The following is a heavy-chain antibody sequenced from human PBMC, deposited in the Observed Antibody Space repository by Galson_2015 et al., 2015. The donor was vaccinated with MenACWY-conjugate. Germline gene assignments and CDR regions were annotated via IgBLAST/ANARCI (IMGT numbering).Heavy chain of an antibody. CDR1: GFIFNTYW. CDR2: INPGGSST. D-gene: IGHD1-26*01. V-gene: IGHV3-74*01. J-gene: IGHJ3*02. CDR3: AKTRGASFYFDI. Sequence: SLRLSCAASGFIFNTYWMHWVRQAPGKGLVWVSRINPGGSSTTYADSVKDRFTISRDNAKNTLYLQMNSLRPEDTAVFYCAKTRGASFYFDIWGQGTMVTVSS.